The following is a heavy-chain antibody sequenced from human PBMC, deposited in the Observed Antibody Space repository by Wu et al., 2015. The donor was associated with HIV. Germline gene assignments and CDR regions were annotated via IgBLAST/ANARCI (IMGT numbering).Heavy chain of an antibody. J-gene: IGHJ3*02. CDR2: FDAEDGET. D-gene: IGHD1-1*01. CDR1: GYIFSDYG. V-gene: IGHV1-24*01. CDR3: STGLNSYAFDI. Sequence: VQLVQSGGEVKKPGASVKVACKASGYIFSDYGINWVRQAPAKGLEWMGGFDAEDGETIYAQKLQGRVTMTEDTSTDIAYMELSSLKSEDTAMYYCSTGLNSYAFDIWGQGTTVIVSS.